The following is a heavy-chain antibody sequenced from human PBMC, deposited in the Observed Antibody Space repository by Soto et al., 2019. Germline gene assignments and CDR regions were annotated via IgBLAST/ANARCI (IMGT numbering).Heavy chain of an antibody. CDR3: AKIIAARPTVRWFDP. V-gene: IGHV3-23*01. CDR2: ISGSGGST. J-gene: IGHJ5*02. CDR1: GFTFSSYA. D-gene: IGHD6-6*01. Sequence: PGGSLRLSCAASGFTFSSYAMSWVRQAPGKGLEWVSAISGSGGSTYYADSVKGRFTISRDNSKNTLYLQMNSLRAEDTAVYYCAKIIAARPTVRWFDPWGQGTLVTVYS.